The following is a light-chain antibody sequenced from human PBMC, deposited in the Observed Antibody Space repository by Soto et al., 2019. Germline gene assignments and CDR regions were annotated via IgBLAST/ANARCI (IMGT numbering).Light chain of an antibody. CDR3: QQYGISPFT. CDR1: QSVSSSY. Sequence: EIVLTQSPGTLSLSPGERATLSCRASQSVSSSYLAWYQQKPGQAPMLLIYGASSRATGIPDRFSGSGSGTDFTLTISRLEPEDFTVYYCQQYGISPFTFGPGTKVDV. J-gene: IGKJ3*01. CDR2: GAS. V-gene: IGKV3-20*01.